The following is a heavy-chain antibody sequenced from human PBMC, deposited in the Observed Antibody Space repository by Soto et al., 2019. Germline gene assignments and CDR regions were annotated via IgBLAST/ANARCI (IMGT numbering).Heavy chain of an antibody. D-gene: IGHD3-10*01. CDR2: ISGSGGST. Sequence: GGSLRLSCAASGFTFSSYAMSWVRQAPGKGLEWVSAISGSGGSTYYADSVKGRFTISRDNSKNTLYLQMNSLRAEDTAVYYCAKDWDYYGSGFYYYIDVWGKGTTVTVSS. CDR3: AKDWDYYGSGFYYYIDV. CDR1: GFTFSSYA. V-gene: IGHV3-23*01. J-gene: IGHJ6*03.